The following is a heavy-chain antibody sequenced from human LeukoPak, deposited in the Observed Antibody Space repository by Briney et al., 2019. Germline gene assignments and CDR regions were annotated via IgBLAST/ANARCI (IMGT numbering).Heavy chain of an antibody. J-gene: IGHJ6*04. D-gene: IGHD3-10*01. CDR1: GGTFSSHA. V-gene: IGHV1-69*13. CDR3: ARHYYGSGSTLYYCMDV. CDR2: IIPIFGTA. Sequence: SVKVSCKASGGTFSSHAISWVRQAPGQGLEWMGMIIPIFGTANYAQKFQGRVTITADESTSTAHMELSSLRSEDTAVYYCARHYYGSGSTLYYCMDVWGKGTTVTVSS.